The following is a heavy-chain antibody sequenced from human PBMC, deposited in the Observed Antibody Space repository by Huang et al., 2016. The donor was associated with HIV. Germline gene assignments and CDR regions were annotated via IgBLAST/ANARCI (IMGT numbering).Heavy chain of an antibody. Sequence: LQLQESGPGLVKSSETLSLICTVSVGSISSSSYYWGWLRQPPGKGPEWIGRIYYSGNTYYNPPLKSRVTISGDTSKNQFSLKVNSVTAADTAVYYCARHGRVAGHYYNNMDVWGRGTTVTVSS. D-gene: IGHD6-19*01. CDR3: ARHGRVAGHYYNNMDV. CDR2: IYYSGNT. J-gene: IGHJ6*02. V-gene: IGHV4-39*01. CDR1: VGSISSSSYY.